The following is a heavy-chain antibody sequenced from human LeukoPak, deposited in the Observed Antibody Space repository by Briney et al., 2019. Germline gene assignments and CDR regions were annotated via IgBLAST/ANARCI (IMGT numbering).Heavy chain of an antibody. CDR3: ARDRSGSYYNAIFDY. CDR1: GFTFSSYS. V-gene: IGHV3-21*01. Sequence: GGSLRLSCAASGFTFSSYSMNWVRQAPGKGLEWVSSISSSSSYIYHADSVKGRFTISRDNAKNSLYLQMNSLRAEDTAVYYCARDRSGSYYNAIFDYWGQGTLVTVSS. CDR2: ISSSSSYI. J-gene: IGHJ4*02. D-gene: IGHD3-10*01.